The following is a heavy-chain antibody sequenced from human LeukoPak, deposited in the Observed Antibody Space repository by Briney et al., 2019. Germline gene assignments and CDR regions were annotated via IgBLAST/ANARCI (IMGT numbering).Heavy chain of an antibody. CDR3: ARGVYIAAAQYGY. Sequence: SETLSLTCTVSGGSISSYYWSWIRQPPGKGLEWIGYIYYSGTTNYNPSLKSRVTISVDTSKNQFSLKLSSVTAADTAVDYCARGVYIAAAQYGYWGQGTLVTVSS. J-gene: IGHJ4*02. V-gene: IGHV4-59*01. CDR1: GGSISSYY. D-gene: IGHD6-13*01. CDR2: IYYSGTT.